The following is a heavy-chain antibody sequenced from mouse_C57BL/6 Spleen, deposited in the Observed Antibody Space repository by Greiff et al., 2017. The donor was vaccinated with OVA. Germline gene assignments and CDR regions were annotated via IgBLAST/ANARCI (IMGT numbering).Heavy chain of an antibody. Sequence: VQLQQPGAELVKPGASVKLSCKASGYTFTSYWMHWVKQRPGQGLEWIGMIHPNSGSTNYNEKFKSKATLTVDKSSSTAYMQLSSLTSEDSAVYYCARHYYYGSSPAYFDVWGTGTTVTVSS. D-gene: IGHD1-1*01. CDR1: GYTFTSYW. CDR2: IHPNSGST. CDR3: ARHYYYGSSPAYFDV. V-gene: IGHV1-64*01. J-gene: IGHJ1*03.